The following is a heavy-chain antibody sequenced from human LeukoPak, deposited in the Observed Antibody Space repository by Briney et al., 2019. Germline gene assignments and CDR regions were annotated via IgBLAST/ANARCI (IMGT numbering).Heavy chain of an antibody. Sequence: GESLKISCKGSGYSFTSYWIGWVRQMPGKGLEWMGIIYPGDSDTRYSPSFQGQVTISADKSISTAYLQWSSLKASDTAMYYCAGCSNSLDTPVDAFDIWGQGTMVTVSS. CDR2: IYPGDSDT. J-gene: IGHJ3*02. CDR1: GYSFTSYW. D-gene: IGHD1-1*01. CDR3: AGCSNSLDTPVDAFDI. V-gene: IGHV5-51*01.